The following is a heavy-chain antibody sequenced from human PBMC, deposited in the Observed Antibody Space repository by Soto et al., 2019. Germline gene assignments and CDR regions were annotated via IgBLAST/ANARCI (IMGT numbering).Heavy chain of an antibody. CDR1: GFTFSNAW. CDR3: TRGSIFRYSSSSAADY. CDR2: IKSKTYGGTT. J-gene: IGHJ4*02. Sequence: GGSLRLSCAASGFTFSNAWMNWVRQAPGKGLVWVGRIKSKTYGGTTDYAASVKGRFTISRDDSKSIAYLQMNSLKTEDTAVYYCTRGSIFRYSSSSAADYWGQGTLVTVSS. D-gene: IGHD6-6*01. V-gene: IGHV3-15*07.